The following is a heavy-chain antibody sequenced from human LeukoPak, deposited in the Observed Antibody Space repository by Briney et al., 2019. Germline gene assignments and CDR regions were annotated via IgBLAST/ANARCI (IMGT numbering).Heavy chain of an antibody. Sequence: ASVKVSCKGSGYTFTSYAIIWVRQAPGQGLEWMGWISAYSGKTSYAQKFQGRVIMTTDTSSSTAFMELRSLRSDDTATYYCARDGELPHDGFDIWGQGTMVTVSS. CDR3: ARDGELPHDGFDI. J-gene: IGHJ3*02. V-gene: IGHV1-18*01. CDR1: GYTFTSYA. CDR2: ISAYSGKT. D-gene: IGHD1-7*01.